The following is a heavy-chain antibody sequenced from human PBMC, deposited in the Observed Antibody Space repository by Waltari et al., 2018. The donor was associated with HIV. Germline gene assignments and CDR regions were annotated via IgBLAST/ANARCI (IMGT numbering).Heavy chain of an antibody. Sequence: QDQLIQSGTEVKEPGASPRVSCRASGYTSIAYFIHCVRQAPGQGLEWMGDLNPRSGDTEYAQKFRGRVTLTGDTSVNTAYLDLKGLRFDDTATYFCHRPWDSDHWGSDLWGQGTLVIVS. V-gene: IGHV1-2*02. CDR2: LNPRSGDT. D-gene: IGHD3-16*01. J-gene: IGHJ4*01. CDR3: HRPWDSDHWGSDL. CDR1: GYTSIAYF.